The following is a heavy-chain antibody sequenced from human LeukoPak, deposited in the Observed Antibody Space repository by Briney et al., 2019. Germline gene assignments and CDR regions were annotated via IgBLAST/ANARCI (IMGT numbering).Heavy chain of an antibody. J-gene: IGHJ4*02. CDR3: ASYSSGWSYFDY. CDR1: GGSISSSSYY. D-gene: IGHD6-19*01. CDR2: IYYSGST. V-gene: IGHV4-39*01. Sequence: SETLSLTCTVSGGSISSSSYYWGWIRQPPGKGLEWIGSIYYSGSTYYNPSLKSRVTISVDTSKNQFSLKLSSVTAADTAVYYCASYSSGWSYFDYWGQGTLVTASS.